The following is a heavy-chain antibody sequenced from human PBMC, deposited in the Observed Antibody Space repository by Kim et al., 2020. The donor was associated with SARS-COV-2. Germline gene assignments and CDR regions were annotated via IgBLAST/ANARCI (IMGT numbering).Heavy chain of an antibody. Sequence: SETLSLTCTVSGGSISSYYWSWIRQPPGKGLEWIGYIYYSGSTNYNPSLKSRVTISVDTSKNQFSLKLSSVTAADTAVYYCARGSGIAAYYYYYGMDVWGQGTTVTVSS. J-gene: IGHJ6*02. CDR3: ARGSGIAAYYYYYGMDV. V-gene: IGHV4-59*13. CDR1: GGSISSYY. CDR2: IYYSGST. D-gene: IGHD6-13*01.